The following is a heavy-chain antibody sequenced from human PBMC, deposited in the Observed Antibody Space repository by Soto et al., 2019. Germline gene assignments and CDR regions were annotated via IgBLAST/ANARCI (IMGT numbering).Heavy chain of an antibody. D-gene: IGHD3-10*01. J-gene: IGHJ4*02. CDR3: ATARGECPST. Sequence: VQLVESGGALVQPGGSLRLSCAASGFTFSSYWMHWSRQAPGKVLVWVSRINRDGSSTTYADSVKGRFTSSRANAKNTLYLKMNSLRAEDTAVDYCATARGECPSTRGQGTLVTVSS. V-gene: IGHV3-74*01. CDR2: INRDGSST. CDR1: GFTFSSYW.